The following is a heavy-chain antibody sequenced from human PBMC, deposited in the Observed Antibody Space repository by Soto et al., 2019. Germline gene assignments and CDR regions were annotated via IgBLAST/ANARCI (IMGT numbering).Heavy chain of an antibody. J-gene: IGHJ4*02. Sequence: GGSLRLSCAASGSTFSSYAMTWVRLAPGKGLEWVSAISGSGGSTYYADSVKGRFTISRDNSKNTLYLQMNGLTAEDTAVYYCANADYSRAFDYWGQGTLVTVSS. CDR2: ISGSGGST. CDR3: ANADYSRAFDY. D-gene: IGHD2-15*01. V-gene: IGHV3-23*01. CDR1: GSTFSSYA.